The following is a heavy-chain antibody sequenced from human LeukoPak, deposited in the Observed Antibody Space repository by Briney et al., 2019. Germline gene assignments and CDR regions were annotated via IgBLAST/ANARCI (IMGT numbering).Heavy chain of an antibody. Sequence: ASVKVSCKASGYTFTSYGFTWVRQAPGQGLEWMGWMNPNSGNTGYAQKFQGRVTITRNTSISTAYMELSSLRSEDTAAYYCARVGITIFGVALDYWGQGTLVTVSS. CDR2: MNPNSGNT. CDR1: GYTFTSYG. CDR3: ARVGITIFGVALDY. D-gene: IGHD3-3*01. V-gene: IGHV1-8*01. J-gene: IGHJ4*02.